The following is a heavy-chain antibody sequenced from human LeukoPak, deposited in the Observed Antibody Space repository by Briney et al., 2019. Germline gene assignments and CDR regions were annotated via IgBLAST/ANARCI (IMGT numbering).Heavy chain of an antibody. CDR1: GGSISSSNYS. CDR2: IYYSGST. D-gene: IGHD5-12*01. Sequence: SETLSLTCTVSGGSISSSNYSWGWIRQPPGKGLEWIGSIYYSGSTYYNPSLKSRVTMPVDTSKNQFSLKLSSVTAADTAVYYCARLVAPRHWYFDLWGRGTLVTVSS. J-gene: IGHJ2*01. V-gene: IGHV4-39*01. CDR3: ARLVAPRHWYFDL.